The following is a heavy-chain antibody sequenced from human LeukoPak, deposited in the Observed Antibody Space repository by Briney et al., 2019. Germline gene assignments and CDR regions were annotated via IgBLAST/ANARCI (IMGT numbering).Heavy chain of an antibody. J-gene: IGHJ4*02. Sequence: GGSLKLSCAVSGFTFSIYGMHWVRRAPGKGLEWVAFIRYDGINKYYADSVKGRFTISRDISKNTVYLQMNSLRAEDTAVYYCARPLGGVVPAALRYWGQGTLVTVSS. CDR1: GFTFSIYG. CDR3: ARPLGGVVPAALRY. V-gene: IGHV3-30*02. CDR2: IRYDGINK. D-gene: IGHD2-2*01.